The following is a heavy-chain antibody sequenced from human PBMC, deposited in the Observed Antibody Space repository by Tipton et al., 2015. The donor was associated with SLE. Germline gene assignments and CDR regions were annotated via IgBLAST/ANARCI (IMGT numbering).Heavy chain of an antibody. CDR2: MNPNSGDT. CDR3: AREEVWTYVSYGIGV. V-gene: IGHV1-8*01. D-gene: IGHD1-7*01. J-gene: IGHJ6*02. Sequence: QLVQSGAVVKKPGASVKVSCKASGYTFTSYDINWVRQASGQGLEWMGWMNPNSGDTGYAQSFQGRVTMTRNTSISTAYMELSSLRTEVTAVYYCAREEVWTYVSYGIGVWGQGTTVAVSS. CDR1: GYTFTSYD.